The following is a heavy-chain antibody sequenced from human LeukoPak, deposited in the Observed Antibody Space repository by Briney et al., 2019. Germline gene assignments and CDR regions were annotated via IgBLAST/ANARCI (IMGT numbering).Heavy chain of an antibody. D-gene: IGHD2/OR15-2a*01. V-gene: IGHV4-61*01. J-gene: IGHJ3*02. CDR2: IYYSGST. CDR3: ARVNYLQKIAFDI. CDR1: GGSFNSGSYY. Sequence: SQTLSLTRTVSGGSFNSGSYYWSWIRQPPGKGLEWIGYIYYSGSTNYNPSLKSRVTISVDTSKNQFSLKLSSGTAADTAVYYCARVNYLQKIAFDIWGQGTMVTVSS.